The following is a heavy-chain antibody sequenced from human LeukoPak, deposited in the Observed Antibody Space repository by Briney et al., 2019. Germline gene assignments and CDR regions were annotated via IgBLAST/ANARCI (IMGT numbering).Heavy chain of an antibody. V-gene: IGHV4-31*03. Sequence: SKTLSLTCSVSGDSISSRTYYWTWIRQHPEKGLEWIGYIWNSGNTNYNPSLKSRVTISVDTTKNQFSLKLTSVTAADTALYYCASDVSSAFPNRFDPWGQGILVIVSS. CDR2: IWNSGNT. CDR1: GDSISSRTYY. J-gene: IGHJ5*02. CDR3: ASDVSSAFPNRFDP. D-gene: IGHD6-6*01.